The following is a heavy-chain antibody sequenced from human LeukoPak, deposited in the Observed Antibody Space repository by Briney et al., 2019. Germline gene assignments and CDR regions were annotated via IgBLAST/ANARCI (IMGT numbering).Heavy chain of an antibody. V-gene: IGHV3-11*01. CDR2: ISSSGSTI. CDR1: GFTFSDYY. CDR3: AKDPSRSDAFDI. J-gene: IGHJ3*02. Sequence: GGSLRLSCAASGFTFSDYYMSWIRQAPGKGLEWVSYISSSGSTIYYADSVKGRFTISRDNAKNSLYLQMNSLRAEDTAVYYCAKDPSRSDAFDIWGQGTMVTVSS.